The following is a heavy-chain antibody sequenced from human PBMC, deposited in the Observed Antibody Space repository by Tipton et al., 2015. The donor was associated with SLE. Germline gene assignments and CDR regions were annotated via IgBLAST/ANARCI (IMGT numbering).Heavy chain of an antibody. Sequence: QLVQSGAEVKKPGSSVKVSCKASGGTFSSYAISWVRQAPGQGLEWMGGIIPIFGTANYAQKFQGRVTITADESTSTAYMELSSLRSEDSAVYYGARGRIAARRGAAAGSYNWFDPWGQGTLFTVSS. V-gene: IGHV1-69*01. D-gene: IGHD6-13*01. CDR3: ARGRIAARRGAAAGSYNWFDP. CDR2: IIPIFGTA. CDR1: GGTFSSYA. J-gene: IGHJ5*02.